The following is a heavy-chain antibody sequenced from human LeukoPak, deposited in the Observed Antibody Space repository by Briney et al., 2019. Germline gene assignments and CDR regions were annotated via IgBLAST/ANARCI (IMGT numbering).Heavy chain of an antibody. J-gene: IGHJ4*02. CDR1: GGSISSGRYC. Sequence: HPSESLSLTCNVSGGSISSGRYCWSWIRQPAWKGLEWTGRIYYSGITDYNPSLKSRVTISADTSNNQFSLRLPSVTAADTAVYYCARGLERRLGYFDYWGQGTLVTVPS. D-gene: IGHD1-1*01. V-gene: IGHV4-61*02. CDR2: IYYSGIT. CDR3: ARGLERRLGYFDY.